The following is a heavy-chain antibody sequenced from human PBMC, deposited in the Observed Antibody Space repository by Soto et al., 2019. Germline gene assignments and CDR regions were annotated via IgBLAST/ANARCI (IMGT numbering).Heavy chain of an antibody. V-gene: IGHV4-31*03. CDR3: ARDPAP. CDR2: IYNSGSA. J-gene: IGHJ5*02. Sequence: QVQLQESGPGLVKPSQTLFLTCTVSGRYISSGGYYWSWIRQHPGEGLEGIGYIYNSGSAYYNPSLKSRVTMSADTSKSQFSLKLSAVTAADTAVYYCARDPAPWGQGTLVTVSS. CDR1: GRYISSGGYY.